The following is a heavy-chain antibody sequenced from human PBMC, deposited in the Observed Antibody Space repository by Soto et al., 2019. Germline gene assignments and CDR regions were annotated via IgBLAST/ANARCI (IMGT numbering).Heavy chain of an antibody. D-gene: IGHD6-13*01. CDR3: ARLQPAAGDNDLTFDY. CDR1: GYSFTSYW. J-gene: IGHJ4*02. V-gene: IGHV5-10-1*01. CDR2: IDHSDSYT. Sequence: EVQLVQSGAEVKKPGESLRISCKGSGYSFTSYWISWVRQMPGKGLEWMGRIDHSDSYTNYSPSFQGHVTISADKSISTAYLQWSSLKASDTAMYYCARLQPAAGDNDLTFDYWGQGTRVTVSS.